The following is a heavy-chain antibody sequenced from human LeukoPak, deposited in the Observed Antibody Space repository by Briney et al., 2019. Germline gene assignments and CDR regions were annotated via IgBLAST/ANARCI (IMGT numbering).Heavy chain of an antibody. V-gene: IGHV3-23*01. CDR3: AKDRPLWFGEFRPSFDY. CDR2: ISGSGGST. Sequence: GASVKVSCKASGYTFTSYGISWVRQAPGKGLEWVSAISGSGGSTYYADSVKGRFTISRDNSKSTLYLQMNSLRAEDTAVYYCAKDRPLWFGEFRPSFDYWGQGTLVTVSS. CDR1: GYTFTSYG. D-gene: IGHD3-10*01. J-gene: IGHJ4*02.